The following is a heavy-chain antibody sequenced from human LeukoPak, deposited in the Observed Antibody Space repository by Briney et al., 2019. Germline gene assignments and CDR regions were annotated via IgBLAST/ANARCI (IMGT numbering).Heavy chain of an antibody. D-gene: IGHD5-18*01. CDR3: ARENDRYGRIDY. V-gene: IGHV4-39*07. Sequence: PSETLSLTCTVSGGSVSSTHYWGWIRQPPGKGLEWIGSIYYGGSTYYNASLRSRVTTSVDTSKNQFSLKLSSVTAADTAVYYCARENDRYGRIDYWGQGTQVTVSS. CDR2: IYYGGST. J-gene: IGHJ4*02. CDR1: GGSVSSTHY.